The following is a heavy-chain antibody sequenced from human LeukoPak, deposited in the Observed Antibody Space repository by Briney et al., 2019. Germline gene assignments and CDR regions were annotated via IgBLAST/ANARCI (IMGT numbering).Heavy chain of an antibody. D-gene: IGHD2-2*01. Sequence: KPGESLKISCKGSGYTFTSYWIGWVRPMPGKGLEWMGIIYPGDSDTRYSPSFQGQVTISADKSISTAYLQWSSLKASDTAMYYCARLNQLLSDGMDVWGQGTTVTVSS. CDR1: GYTFTSYW. J-gene: IGHJ6*02. CDR2: IYPGDSDT. V-gene: IGHV5-51*01. CDR3: ARLNQLLSDGMDV.